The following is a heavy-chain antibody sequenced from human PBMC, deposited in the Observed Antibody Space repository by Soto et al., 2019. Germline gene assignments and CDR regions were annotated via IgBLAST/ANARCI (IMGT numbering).Heavy chain of an antibody. D-gene: IGHD3-10*01. CDR2: ISNYGSKE. CDR1: GFTFRWFG. V-gene: IGHV3-30*18. Sequence: GGSLRLSCAGSGFTFRWFGMNWVRQAPGKGLELVARISNYGSKEYYAHSVKGRFTISRDNPKNTLYLQMDSLRAEETAVYYCAKGEVRGIIPCYFEYWGLGTLVTVSS. J-gene: IGHJ4*02. CDR3: AKGEVRGIIPCYFEY.